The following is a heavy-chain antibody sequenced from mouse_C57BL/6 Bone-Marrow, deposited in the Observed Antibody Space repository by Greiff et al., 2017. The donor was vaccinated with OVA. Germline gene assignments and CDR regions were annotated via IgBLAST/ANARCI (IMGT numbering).Heavy chain of an antibody. CDR1: GYTFTSYG. Sequence: QVQLQQSGAELARPGASVKLSCKASGYTFTSYGISWVKQRPGQGLEWIGEIYPRSGNTYYNEKFKGKATLTADKSSSTAYMELRSLTSEDSAVYFCARDYDYAMDYWGQGTSVTVSS. V-gene: IGHV1-81*01. D-gene: IGHD2-4*01. CDR2: IYPRSGNT. CDR3: ARDYDYAMDY. J-gene: IGHJ4*01.